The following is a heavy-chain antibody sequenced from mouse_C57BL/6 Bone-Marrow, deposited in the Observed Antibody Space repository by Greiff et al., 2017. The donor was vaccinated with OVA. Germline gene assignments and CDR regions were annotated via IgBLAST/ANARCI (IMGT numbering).Heavy chain of an antibody. CDR1: GFTFSSYA. Sequence: EVMLVESGGGLVKPGGSLKLSCAASGFTFSSYAISWVRPTPEKRLEWVATISDGGSYTYYPDNVKGRFTISRDNAKNNLYLQMSHLKSEDTAMYYCAKDSSGYGFAYWGQGTLVTVSA. CDR3: AKDSSGYGFAY. J-gene: IGHJ3*01. V-gene: IGHV5-4*03. D-gene: IGHD3-2*02. CDR2: ISDGGSYT.